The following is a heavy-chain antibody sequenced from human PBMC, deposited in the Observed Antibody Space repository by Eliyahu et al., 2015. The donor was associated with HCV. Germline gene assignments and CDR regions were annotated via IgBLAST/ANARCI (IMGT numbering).Heavy chain of an antibody. J-gene: IGHJ4*02. CDR1: GYTFTSYY. CDR3: AILSKTGTDY. V-gene: IGHV1-46*01. D-gene: IGHD1-1*01. Sequence: QVQLVQSGAEVKKPGASVKVSCKASGYTFTSYYMHWVRQAPGQGLEWMGINQPWGGSTSYAQKFQGRVTMTRDTSTSTVYMELSSLRSEDTAVYYCAILSKTGTDYWGQGTLVTVSS. CDR2: NQPWGGST.